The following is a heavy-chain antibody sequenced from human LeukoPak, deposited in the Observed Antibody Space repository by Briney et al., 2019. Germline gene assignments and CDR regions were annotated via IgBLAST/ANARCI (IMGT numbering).Heavy chain of an antibody. CDR1: GFTFSSYE. CDR3: ARDRHKYNYDSGGYPPY. V-gene: IGHV3-48*03. Sequence: GGSLRLSCAASGFTFSSYEMNWVRQAPGKGLEWVSYISSSGSTIYYADSVKGRFTISRDNAKNSLYLQMNSLRAEDTAVYYCARDRHKYNYDSGGYPPYWGQGTLVTVSS. D-gene: IGHD3-22*01. CDR2: ISSSGSTI. J-gene: IGHJ4*02.